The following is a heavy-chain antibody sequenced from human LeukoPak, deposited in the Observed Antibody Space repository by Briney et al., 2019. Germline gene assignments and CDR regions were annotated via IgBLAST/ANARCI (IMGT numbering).Heavy chain of an antibody. CDR2: INWNGGST. CDR1: GFTFDDYG. Sequence: PGGSLRLSCAASGFTFDDYGMSWVRQAPGKGLEWVSGINWNGGSTGYADSVKGRFTISRDNAKNSLYLQMNSLRAEDTAVYYCARDLGAYYDSSGYIYWGQGTLVTVSS. D-gene: IGHD3-22*01. CDR3: ARDLGAYYDSSGYIY. V-gene: IGHV3-20*04. J-gene: IGHJ4*02.